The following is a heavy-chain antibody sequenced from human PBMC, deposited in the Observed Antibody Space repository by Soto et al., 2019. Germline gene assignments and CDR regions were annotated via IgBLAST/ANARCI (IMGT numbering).Heavy chain of an antibody. Sequence: GGSLRLSCAASGFTFSSYAMHWVRQAPGKGLEWVAVISYDGSNKYYADSVKGRFTISRDNSKNTLYLQMNSLRAEDTAVYYCARDGAPGRPMYYFDYWGRGTLVTVSS. CDR3: ARDGAPGRPMYYFDY. J-gene: IGHJ4*02. V-gene: IGHV3-30-3*01. CDR1: GFTFSSYA. D-gene: IGHD3-10*02. CDR2: ISYDGSNK.